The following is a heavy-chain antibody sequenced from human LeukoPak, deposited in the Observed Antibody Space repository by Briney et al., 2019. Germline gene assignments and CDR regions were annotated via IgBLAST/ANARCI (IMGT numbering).Heavy chain of an antibody. D-gene: IGHD3-9*01. CDR1: GGSISSSSYY. CDR2: IYYSGGT. V-gene: IGHV4-39*01. J-gene: IGHJ3*02. CDR3: ARRSRLRYFDWLAAFDI. Sequence: PSETLSLTCTVSGGSISSSSYYWGWVRQPPGKGLEWIGSIYYSGGTYYNPSLKSRVTISVDTSKNQFSLKLSSVTAADTAVYYCARRSRLRYFDWLAAFDIWGQGTMVTVSS.